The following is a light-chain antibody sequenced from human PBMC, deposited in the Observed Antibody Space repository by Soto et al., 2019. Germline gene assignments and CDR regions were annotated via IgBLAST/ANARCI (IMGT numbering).Light chain of an antibody. CDR1: QSVRSY. CDR2: DAS. J-gene: IGKJ4*01. CDR3: QQRSNWPPLT. Sequence: EIVLTQSPATLSLSPGERATLSCRASQSVRSYLAWYQQKPGQAPRLLIYDASNRATGIPARFSGSGSGTDFTLTISSLEPEDFAVYYCQQRSNWPPLTFGGGTKGDIK. V-gene: IGKV3-11*01.